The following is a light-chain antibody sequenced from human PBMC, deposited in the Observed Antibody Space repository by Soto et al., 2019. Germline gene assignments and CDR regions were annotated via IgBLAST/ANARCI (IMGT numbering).Light chain of an antibody. CDR1: SSDVGGYDF. Sequence: QSVLTQPPSASGSPGQSVTISCTGTSSDVGGYDFVSWFQQHPGKAPKLMIYEVTKRPSGVPDRCSGSKSGNTASLPVSGLQDEDEADYYCSSSAGSNNIRVFGGGTKLTVL. J-gene: IGLJ2*01. V-gene: IGLV2-8*01. CDR3: SSSAGSNNIRV. CDR2: EVT.